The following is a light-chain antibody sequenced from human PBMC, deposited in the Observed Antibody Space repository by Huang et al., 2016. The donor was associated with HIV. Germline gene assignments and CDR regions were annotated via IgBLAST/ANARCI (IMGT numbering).Light chain of an antibody. Sequence: DIQMTQSPLSLSASVGDRVTITCRASQGIRNSLAWYQQKPGKAPKLLVYAASRLESGVPSWFSGSGSGTNFTRTISSLQPEDFATYYCQQYHSSWTFGQGTKVEIK. J-gene: IGKJ1*01. V-gene: IGKV1-NL1*01. CDR2: AAS. CDR1: QGIRNS. CDR3: QQYHSSWT.